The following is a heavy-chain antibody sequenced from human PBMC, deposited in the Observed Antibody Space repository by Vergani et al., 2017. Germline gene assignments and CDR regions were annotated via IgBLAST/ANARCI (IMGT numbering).Heavy chain of an antibody. J-gene: IGHJ4*02. V-gene: IGHV3-7*01. CDR3: ASHEYGGDAY. Sequence: DVQLEQSGGGLIQPGGSLRLSCVVSGFTFSEYWMSWVRQAPGKGLGWVANIKRDGSEKNYGDSVRGRFTISRDNAKNSVYLQMNSLRGEDTAVYYCASHEYGGDAYWGQGTLVTVSS. CDR1: GFTFSEYW. CDR2: IKRDGSEK. D-gene: IGHD2/OR15-2a*01.